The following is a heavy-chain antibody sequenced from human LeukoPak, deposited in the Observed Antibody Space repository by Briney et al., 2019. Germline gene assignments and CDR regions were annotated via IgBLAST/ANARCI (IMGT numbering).Heavy chain of an antibody. J-gene: IGHJ4*02. CDR3: AAWTDRGYSY. D-gene: IGHD5-12*01. CDR2: INPDGDGM. V-gene: IGHV3-7*01. CDR1: GFTFSRSW. Sequence: GGSLRLSCTASGFTFSRSWMNWIRQAPGKGLEWVANINPDGDGMRFVDSVKGRFTMSRDNAQSSLHLQMNSLRVEDTAFYYCAAWTDRGYSYWGQGVLVTVST.